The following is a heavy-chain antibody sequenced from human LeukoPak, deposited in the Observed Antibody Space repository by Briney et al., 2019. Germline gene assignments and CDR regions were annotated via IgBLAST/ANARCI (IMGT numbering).Heavy chain of an antibody. V-gene: IGHV5-51*01. CDR1: GSIFTSYW. CDR3: ARRVRTGFDY. J-gene: IGHJ4*02. Sequence: GASLQISCKGSGSIFTSYWIGWGRQLPGKGGEWRGIIYPGDYDTRYSPSFQGQVTISADKSISTAYLQCSSLKASDTAMYYCARRVRTGFDYWGQGTLVTVSS. D-gene: IGHD1-14*01. CDR2: IYPGDYDT.